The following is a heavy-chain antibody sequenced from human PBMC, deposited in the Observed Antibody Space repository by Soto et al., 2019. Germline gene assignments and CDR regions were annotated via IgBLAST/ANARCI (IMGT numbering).Heavy chain of an antibody. CDR1: GDPFSGYS. CDR2: IIPLVGST. Sequence: QVQMVQSGAEVKKPGSSVKVSCKASGDPFSGYSISWVRQAPGQGLEWMGGIIPLVGSTKYAQRFQDRVTITADKATNTVYMELSGVESEASAVYYCASDLGRGYEPGDYWGLGTVVTVSS. V-gene: IGHV1-69*08. J-gene: IGHJ4*02. D-gene: IGHD5-12*01. CDR3: ASDLGRGYEPGDY.